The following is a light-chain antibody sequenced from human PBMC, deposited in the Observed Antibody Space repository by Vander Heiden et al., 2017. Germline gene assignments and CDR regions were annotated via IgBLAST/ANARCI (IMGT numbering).Light chain of an antibody. V-gene: IGKV3-20*01. CDR1: QSVSSSF. CDR2: GAS. J-gene: IGKJ4*01. Sequence: EVVLTQSPGTLSLSPGERATLSCRASQSVSSSFLAWYQQKPGQAPRLLIYGASSRATGIPDRFSGRGSGTDFTLTISRLEPEDFAVYYCQQFANSHLTFGGGTKVEFK. CDR3: QQFANSHLT.